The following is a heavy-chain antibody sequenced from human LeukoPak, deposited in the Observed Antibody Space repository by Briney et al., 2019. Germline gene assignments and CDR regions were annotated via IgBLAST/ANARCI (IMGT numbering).Heavy chain of an antibody. V-gene: IGHV3-23*01. CDR1: GFTFSGYA. J-gene: IGHJ4*02. Sequence: GGSLRLSCAASGFTFSGYAMNWVRQTPGKGLEWVSAISGSGDRTYYADSVKGRFAISRDNSKNTLYLQMNSLRAEDTAVYYCAKEGHTATGYAASYWGQGTLVTVSS. CDR3: AKEGHTATGYAASY. CDR2: ISGSGDRT. D-gene: IGHD5-18*01.